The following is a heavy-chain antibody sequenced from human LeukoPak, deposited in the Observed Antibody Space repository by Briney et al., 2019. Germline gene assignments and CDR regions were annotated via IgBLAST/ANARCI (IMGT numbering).Heavy chain of an antibody. CDR3: ARGTTGYSSGSVSSVNDY. Sequence: ASVKVSCKASGYTFTSYDINWVRQATGQGLEWMGWMNPNSGNTGYAQKFQGRVTMTRNTSISTAYMELSSLRSEDTAVYYCARGTTGYSSGSVSSVNDYWGQGTLVTVSS. V-gene: IGHV1-8*01. CDR2: MNPNSGNT. D-gene: IGHD6-19*01. J-gene: IGHJ4*02. CDR1: GYTFTSYD.